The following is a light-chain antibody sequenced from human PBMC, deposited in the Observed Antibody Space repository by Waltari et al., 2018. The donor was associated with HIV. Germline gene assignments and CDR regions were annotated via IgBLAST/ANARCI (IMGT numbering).Light chain of an antibody. Sequence: DIQMTQSPSTLSASVGDRVTITCRASQSIGSWVAGYQQKPGKPPKLPIYTPSSLQSEVSSRFSGSGSGTEFTLTISSLQPDDFTTYYCQQYISYPLTFGGGTKVEIK. CDR2: TPS. CDR1: QSIGSW. V-gene: IGKV1-5*03. J-gene: IGKJ4*01. CDR3: QQYISYPLT.